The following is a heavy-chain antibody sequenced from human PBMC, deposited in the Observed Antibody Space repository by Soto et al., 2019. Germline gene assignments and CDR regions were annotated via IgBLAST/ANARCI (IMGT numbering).Heavy chain of an antibody. CDR2: IKQDGSEK. Sequence: PGGSLRLSCAASGFTFSSYWMSWVRQAPGKGLEWVANIKQDGSEKYYVDSVKGRFTISRDNAKNSLYLQMNSLRAEDTAVYYCARASPDYYDSSGYGLLWGQGTLVTVSS. D-gene: IGHD3-22*01. V-gene: IGHV3-7*01. CDR3: ARASPDYYDSSGYGLL. CDR1: GFTFSSYW. J-gene: IGHJ4*02.